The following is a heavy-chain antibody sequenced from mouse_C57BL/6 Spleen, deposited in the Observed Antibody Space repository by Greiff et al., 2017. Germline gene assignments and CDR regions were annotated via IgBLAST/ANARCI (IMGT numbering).Heavy chain of an antibody. D-gene: IGHD2-4*01. J-gene: IGHJ3*01. CDR2: IYPGSGST. V-gene: IGHV1-55*01. CDR1: GYTFTSYW. CDR3: ARSDYYDYEAWFAY. Sequence: QVQLQQPGAELVKPGASVKMSCKASGYTFTSYWITWVKQRPGQGPEWIGDIYPGSGSTNYNEKFKSKATLTVDTSSSTAYMQLSSLTSEDSAVYYCARSDYYDYEAWFAYWGQGTLVTVSA.